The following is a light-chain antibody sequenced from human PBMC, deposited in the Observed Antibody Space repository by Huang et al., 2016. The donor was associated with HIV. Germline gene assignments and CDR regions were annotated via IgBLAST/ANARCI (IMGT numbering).Light chain of an antibody. J-gene: IGKJ5*01. CDR2: AAS. Sequence: DIQMTQSPSSLSASVGDRVTITCRASQRISNYLNWYQQKPGKAPKLLIFAASTLQSVVPSTFSGSGSGTDFTLTISSLQPEDFATYYCQQTYSTAITFGQGTRLEIK. V-gene: IGKV1-39*01. CDR1: QRISNY. CDR3: QQTYSTAIT.